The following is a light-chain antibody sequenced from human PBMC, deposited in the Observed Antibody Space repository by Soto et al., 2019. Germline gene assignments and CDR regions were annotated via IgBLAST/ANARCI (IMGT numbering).Light chain of an antibody. CDR1: SSDVGGYNY. CDR2: AVS. Sequence: QSVLTQPPSASGSPGQSVTISCTGTSSDVGGYNYVSWYQQHPGKAPQLLIYAVSERPSGVPDRFSGSKSGNTASLTVSGLQAADEADYYCNSYVGSNNYVFGTGTKV. V-gene: IGLV2-8*01. J-gene: IGLJ1*01. CDR3: NSYVGSNNYV.